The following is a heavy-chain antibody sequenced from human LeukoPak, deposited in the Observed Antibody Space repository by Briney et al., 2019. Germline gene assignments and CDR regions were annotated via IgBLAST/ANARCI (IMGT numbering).Heavy chain of an antibody. Sequence: SETLSLTCTVSGGSTSSNYWSWIRQPPGKGLEWIGYIYYSGSTNYNPSLKSRVTISVDTSKNQFSLKLSSVTAADTAVYYCARALSTYYYYYMDVWGKGTTVTVSS. CDR1: GGSTSSNY. J-gene: IGHJ6*03. CDR3: ARALSTYYYYYMDV. D-gene: IGHD5/OR15-5a*01. V-gene: IGHV4-59*01. CDR2: IYYSGST.